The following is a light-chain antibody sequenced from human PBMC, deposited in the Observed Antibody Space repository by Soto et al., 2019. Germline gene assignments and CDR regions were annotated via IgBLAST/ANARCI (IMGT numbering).Light chain of an antibody. CDR1: QSVSSY. Sequence: EIVLTQSPATLSLSPGERATLSCRASQSVSSYLAWYQQKPGQAPRLLIYDASNKATGIPARFRGSGSATHYTITINSLATENFAVYYCQQRSNWPATITFGQGTRL. V-gene: IGKV3-11*01. CDR3: QQRSNWPATIT. CDR2: DAS. J-gene: IGKJ5*01.